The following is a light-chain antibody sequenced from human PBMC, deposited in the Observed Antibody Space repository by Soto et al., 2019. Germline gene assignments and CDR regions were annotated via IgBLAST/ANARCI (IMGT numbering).Light chain of an antibody. Sequence: QSALTQPASVSGSPGQSITISCTGTSSDVGGYNYVSWYQQHPGKAPKLIIYEVTSRPSGISDRFSGSKSDSTASLTIAGLQSEEEAEYYCSSFTSSSTRVFGTGTKVTVL. J-gene: IGLJ1*01. CDR1: SSDVGGYNY. CDR3: SSFTSSSTRV. CDR2: EVT. V-gene: IGLV2-14*03.